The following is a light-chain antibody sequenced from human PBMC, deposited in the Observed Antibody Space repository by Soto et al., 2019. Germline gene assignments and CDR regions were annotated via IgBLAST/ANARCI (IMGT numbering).Light chain of an antibody. V-gene: IGKV3-15*01. Sequence: EIVMTQSPATLSVSPGGSATLSCRASQHVSSNFAWYRQKPGQAPTLLIYRASTRATGIPARFSGSGSGTEFTLTISSMQYEDFAVYYCQQYNNWPYTFGQGTKLEIK. CDR1: QHVSSN. J-gene: IGKJ2*01. CDR3: QQYNNWPYT. CDR2: RAS.